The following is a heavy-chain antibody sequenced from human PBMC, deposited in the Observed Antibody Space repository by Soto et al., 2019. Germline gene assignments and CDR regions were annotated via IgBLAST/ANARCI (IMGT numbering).Heavy chain of an antibody. V-gene: IGHV1-2*02. CDR2: IDPRSGVT. CDR3: ATDDYGALAF. D-gene: IGHD4-17*01. CDR1: GYTFTAYY. J-gene: IGHJ4*02. Sequence: ASVKVSCKPYGYTFTAYYIHWIRQVPGQGLECLGWIDPRSGVTNYAQKFQGRVTMTRDMSIKTVYMDLSWLTSDDTADYYGATDDYGALAFWGQGTLVTVSS.